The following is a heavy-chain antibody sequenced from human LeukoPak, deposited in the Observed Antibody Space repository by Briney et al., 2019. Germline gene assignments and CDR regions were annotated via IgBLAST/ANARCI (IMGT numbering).Heavy chain of an antibody. V-gene: IGHV3-74*03. J-gene: IGHJ4*02. CDR1: GLTFSNFW. CDR2: IKSDRSTTT. D-gene: IGHD2-21*02. CDR3: AKVPHAYCGGDCYYPD. Sequence: GGSLRLSCAASGLTFSNFWMHWVRQAPGKGLMWVSLIKSDRSTTTIYADSVKGRFTISRDNAKNTVYLQMNSLRVEDTAVYYCAKVPHAYCGGDCYYPDWGQGTLVTVSS.